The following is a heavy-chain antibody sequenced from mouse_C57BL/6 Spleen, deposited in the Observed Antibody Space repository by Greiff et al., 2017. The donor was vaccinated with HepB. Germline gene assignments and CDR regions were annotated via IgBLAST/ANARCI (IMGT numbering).Heavy chain of an antibody. V-gene: IGHV1-9*01. CDR3: ARPFITTVVAHWYFDV. J-gene: IGHJ1*03. D-gene: IGHD1-1*01. CDR2: ILPGSGST. CDR1: GYTFTGYW. Sequence: QVQLKESGAELMKPGASVKLSCKATGYTFTGYWIEWVKQRPGHGLEWIGEILPGSGSTNYNEKFKGKATFTADTSSNTAYMQLSSLTTEDSAIYYCARPFITTVVAHWYFDVWGTGTTVTVSS.